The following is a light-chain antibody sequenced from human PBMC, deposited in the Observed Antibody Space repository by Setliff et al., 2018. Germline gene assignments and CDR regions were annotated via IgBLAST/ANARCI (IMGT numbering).Light chain of an antibody. Sequence: SALAQPPSASGSPGQSVTISCTGTSSDVGGYNYVSWYQQHPGKAPKLMIYEVSKRPSGVPDRFSGSKSGNTASLTVSGLQAEDEADYYCSSYAGSNNFVCGTGTKSPS. J-gene: IGLJ1*01. V-gene: IGLV2-8*01. CDR1: SSDVGGYNY. CDR2: EVS. CDR3: SSYAGSNNFV.